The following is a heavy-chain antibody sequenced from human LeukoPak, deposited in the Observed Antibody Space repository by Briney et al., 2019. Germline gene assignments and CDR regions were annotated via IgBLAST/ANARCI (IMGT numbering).Heavy chain of an antibody. CDR3: ARVRGNAFDI. D-gene: IGHD6-13*01. CDR2: INGNSGDT. J-gene: IGHJ3*02. V-gene: IGHV1-2*02. CDR1: GYTFTGYY. Sequence: ASVKVSCKASGYTFTGYYMHWVRQAPGQGLEWMGWINGNSGDTNYAQKFQGRVTVTRDTSITTAYMEVSRLRSDDTAVYYCARVRGNAFDIWGQGTMVTVSS.